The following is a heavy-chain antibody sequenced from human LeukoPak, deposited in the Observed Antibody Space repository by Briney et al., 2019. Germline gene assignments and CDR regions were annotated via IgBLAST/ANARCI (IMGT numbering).Heavy chain of an antibody. D-gene: IGHD6-13*01. CDR3: ASDMRIAAAAPFDL. Sequence: SVKVSCKASGGTFSSYAISWVRQAPGQGLEWMGGIIPIFGTANYAQKFQGRVTITADESTSTAYMELSSLRSEDTAVYYCASDMRIAAAAPFDLWGQGTLVTVSS. J-gene: IGHJ4*02. CDR1: GGTFSSYA. V-gene: IGHV1-69*01. CDR2: IIPIFGTA.